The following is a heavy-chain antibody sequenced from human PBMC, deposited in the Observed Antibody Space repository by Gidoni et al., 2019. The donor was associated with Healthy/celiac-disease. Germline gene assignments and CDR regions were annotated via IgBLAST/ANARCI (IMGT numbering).Heavy chain of an antibody. D-gene: IGHD1-7*01. J-gene: IGHJ6*02. V-gene: IGHV3-53*01. CDR1: GFPVSSNY. Sequence: EVQLVESGGGLIQPGGSLRLSCAASGFPVSSNYMSWVRQAPGKGLEWVSVIYSGGSTSYADSVKGRFTISRDNSKNTVYLQMNSLRAEDTAVYYCAGANWNYVFEPTYYYYYGMDVWGQGTTVTVSS. CDR3: AGANWNYVFEPTYYYYYGMDV. CDR2: IYSGGST.